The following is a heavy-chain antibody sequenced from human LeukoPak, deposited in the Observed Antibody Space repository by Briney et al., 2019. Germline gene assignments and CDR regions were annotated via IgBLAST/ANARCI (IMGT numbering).Heavy chain of an antibody. CDR3: ARAPYYYDSSGSELDY. CDR2: IYHSGRS. CDR1: GDSISNGVKY. J-gene: IGHJ4*02. V-gene: IGHV4-31*03. D-gene: IGHD3-22*01. Sequence: SETLSLTCTVSGDSISNGVKYWSWIRQHPGRGLEWIGYIYHSGRSYYNPSLKSRITMSVDTSKNQFSLKLSSVTAADTAVYYCARAPYYYDSSGSELDYWGQGTLVTVSS.